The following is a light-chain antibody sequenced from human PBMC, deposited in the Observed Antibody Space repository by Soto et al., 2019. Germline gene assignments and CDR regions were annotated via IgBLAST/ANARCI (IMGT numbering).Light chain of an antibody. J-gene: IGKJ1*01. CDR1: QSVSSN. Sequence: EIVLTQSPATLSVSPGERATLXCRASQSVSSNLAWYQQKPGQAPRLLIYGASTRATGIPARFSGSGSGTEFTLTISSLQSEDFAVYYCQQYNNWPPWTFGQGTKVDIK. CDR2: GAS. CDR3: QQYNNWPPWT. V-gene: IGKV3-15*01.